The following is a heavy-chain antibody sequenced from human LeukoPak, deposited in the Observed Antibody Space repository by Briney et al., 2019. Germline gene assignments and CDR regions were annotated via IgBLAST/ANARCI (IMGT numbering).Heavy chain of an antibody. CDR1: GCSFSSYS. Sequence: GGSLRLSCAACGCSFSSYSMNWVRQAPGKEREGVSCISRSSTIYYADSVTGRFTISRDNANNSLFLQMNSLRDADTAVYYCARLPYYYDSSEDYWGQGTLVTVSS. D-gene: IGHD3-22*01. CDR2: ISRSSTI. V-gene: IGHV3-48*02. CDR3: ARLPYYYDSSEDY. J-gene: IGHJ4*02.